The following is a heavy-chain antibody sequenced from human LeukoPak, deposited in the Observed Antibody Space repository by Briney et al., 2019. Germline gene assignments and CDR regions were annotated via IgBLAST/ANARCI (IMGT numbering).Heavy chain of an antibody. CDR1: GFTFSSYS. CDR2: INLDGSEK. D-gene: IGHD1-26*01. J-gene: IGHJ4*02. Sequence: QAGGSLRLSCAASGFTFSSYSMSWVRQAPGKGLEWVANINLDGSEKYYVDSVKGRFTISRDNAKNSLYLQMRSLRAEDTAIYYCARDSPYSDSFAYDYWGQGTLVTVSS. V-gene: IGHV3-7*01. CDR3: ARDSPYSDSFAYDY.